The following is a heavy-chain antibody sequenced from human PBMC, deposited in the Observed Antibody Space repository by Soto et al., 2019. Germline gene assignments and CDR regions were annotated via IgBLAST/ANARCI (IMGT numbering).Heavy chain of an antibody. D-gene: IGHD2-8*01. Sequence: EASVKVSCKASGYSFTDYHIHWVRQAPGQGLEWLGRINPKSGGTSTAQKFQGWVTMTTDTSISTASMELTRLTSDDTAIYYCARGDSTDCSNGVCSFFYNHDMDVWGQGTTGTVSS. J-gene: IGHJ6*02. CDR2: INPKSGGT. CDR3: ARGDSTDCSNGVCSFFYNHDMDV. CDR1: GYSFTDYH. V-gene: IGHV1-2*04.